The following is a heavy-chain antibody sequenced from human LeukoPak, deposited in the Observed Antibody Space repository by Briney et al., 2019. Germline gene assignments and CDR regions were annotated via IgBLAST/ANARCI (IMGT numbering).Heavy chain of an antibody. D-gene: IGHD2-21*01. J-gene: IGHJ6*04. CDR2: ISGGGDAK. V-gene: IGHV3-48*03. CDR3: VREVYSGSAMGV. Sequence: GGSLRLSCVASGFTFSSHEMNWVRQAPGKGLEWVSYISGGGDAKYYTNSVKGRFSISRDNAKNSLYPQMSSLRAEDTAIYFCVREVYSGSAMGVWGKGTTVTVSS. CDR1: GFTFSSHE.